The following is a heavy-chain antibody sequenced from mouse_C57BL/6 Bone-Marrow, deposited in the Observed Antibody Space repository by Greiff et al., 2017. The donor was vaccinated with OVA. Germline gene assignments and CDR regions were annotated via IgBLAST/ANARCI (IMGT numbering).Heavy chain of an antibody. V-gene: IGHV3-1*01. J-gene: IGHJ2*01. CDR3: ARRGGNGSRSGYFDY. Sequence: EVQGVESGPGMVKPSQSLSLTCTVTGYSITSGYDWHWIRHFPGNKLEWMGYVSYSGSTNYNPSLKSRISITHDTSKNHFFLKLNSVTTEDTATYYCARRGGNGSRSGYFDYWGQGTTLTVSS. D-gene: IGHD1-1*01. CDR1: GYSITSGYD. CDR2: VSYSGST.